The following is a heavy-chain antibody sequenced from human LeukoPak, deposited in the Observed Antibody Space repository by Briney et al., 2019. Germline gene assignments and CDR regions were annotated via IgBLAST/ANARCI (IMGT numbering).Heavy chain of an antibody. CDR1: GFIFSNYA. CDR2: IGGVSESF. CDR3: ARRWLGDPYGMDV. J-gene: IGHJ6*02. D-gene: IGHD3-10*01. V-gene: IGHV3-23*01. Sequence: GGSLRLSCAASGFIFSNYAMTWVRQAPGKGLEWVSIIGGVSESFYYADSVKGRFTVSRDNSKDTLYLQINSLRDEDTAIYYCARRWLGDPYGMDVWGQGTTVSVS.